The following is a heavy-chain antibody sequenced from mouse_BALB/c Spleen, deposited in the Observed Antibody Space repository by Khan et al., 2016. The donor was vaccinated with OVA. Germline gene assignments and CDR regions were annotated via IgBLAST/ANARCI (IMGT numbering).Heavy chain of an antibody. CDR2: ISYSGVT. V-gene: IGHV3-2*02. CDR1: GYSITSGYA. D-gene: IGHD1-1*01. CDR3: ARGNYYGYYFDY. Sequence: VRLQQSGPGLVKPSQSLSLTCTVTGYSITSGYAWNWIRQFPGNKLEWMGYISYSGVTSYTPSLKSRISITRDTSKNQFFLQLNSVTTEDTATVYCARGNYYGYYFDYWGQGTTLTVSS. J-gene: IGHJ2*01.